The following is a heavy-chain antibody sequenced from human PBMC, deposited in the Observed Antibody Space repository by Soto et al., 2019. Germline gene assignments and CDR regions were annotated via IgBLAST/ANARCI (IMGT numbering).Heavy chain of an antibody. J-gene: IGHJ4*02. Sequence: SETLSLTCTVSGGSISSSSYYWGWIRQPPGKGLEWIGSIYYNGSTYYNPSLKSRVTISVDTSKNQFSLKLSSVTAADTAVYYCAGLYYYGSGSYDDYWGQGTLVTVSS. CDR3: AGLYYYGSGSYDDY. V-gene: IGHV4-39*01. D-gene: IGHD3-10*01. CDR1: GGSISSSSYY. CDR2: IYYNGST.